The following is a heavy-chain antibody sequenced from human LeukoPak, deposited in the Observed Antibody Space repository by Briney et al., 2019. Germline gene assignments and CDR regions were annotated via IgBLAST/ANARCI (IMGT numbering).Heavy chain of an antibody. J-gene: IGHJ4*02. Sequence: PGGSLRLSCEASGFTFDDYGMHWVRQAPGKGLEWVSTISWNSVSVGYVDSVKGRFTISRDNAKKTLYLQMNSLRPEDTALYYCAKDYGYSSSWYDYWGQGTLVTVSS. CDR2: ISWNSVSV. V-gene: IGHV3-9*01. CDR3: AKDYGYSSSWYDY. CDR1: GFTFDDYG. D-gene: IGHD6-13*01.